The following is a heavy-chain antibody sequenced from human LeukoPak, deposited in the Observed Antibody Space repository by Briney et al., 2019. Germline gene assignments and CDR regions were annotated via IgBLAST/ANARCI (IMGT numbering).Heavy chain of an antibody. J-gene: IGHJ3*02. Sequence: GGSLRLSCAASGFTFSDYYMSWIRQAPGKGLEWVSYISSSSYTNYADSVKGRFTISRDNAKNSLYLQMNSLRAEDTAVYYCARVHSTNAFDIWGQGTMVTVSS. D-gene: IGHD2-21*01. CDR2: ISSSSYT. CDR1: GFTFSDYY. CDR3: ARVHSTNAFDI. V-gene: IGHV3-11*06.